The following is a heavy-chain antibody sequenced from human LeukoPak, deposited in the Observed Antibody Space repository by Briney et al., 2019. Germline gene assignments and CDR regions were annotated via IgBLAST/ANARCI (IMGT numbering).Heavy chain of an antibody. CDR3: AKDFWYPDMGH. CDR1: GFTVSSNY. D-gene: IGHD6-13*01. CDR2: IYSGGST. Sequence: GGSLRLSCAASGFTVSSNYMSWVRQAPGKGLEWVSVIYSGGSTYYADSVKGRFTISRDNSKNILSLQMNSLRPEDTAVYYCAKDFWYPDMGHWGQGTLVTVSS. V-gene: IGHV3-53*05. J-gene: IGHJ4*02.